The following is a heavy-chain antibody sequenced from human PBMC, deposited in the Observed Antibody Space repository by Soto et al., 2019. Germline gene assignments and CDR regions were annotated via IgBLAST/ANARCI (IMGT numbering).Heavy chain of an antibody. CDR1: GGSISSGGYY. CDR3: ARDSRITMVRGATGPAWYFDL. Sequence: QVQLQESGPGLVKPSQTLSLTCTVSGGSISSGGYYWSWIRQHPGKGLEWIGYIYYSGSTYYNPSLKSRVTISVDTSKNQFSLKLSSVTAADTAVYYCARDSRITMVRGATGPAWYFDLWGRGTLVTVSS. V-gene: IGHV4-31*03. CDR2: IYYSGST. J-gene: IGHJ2*01. D-gene: IGHD3-10*01.